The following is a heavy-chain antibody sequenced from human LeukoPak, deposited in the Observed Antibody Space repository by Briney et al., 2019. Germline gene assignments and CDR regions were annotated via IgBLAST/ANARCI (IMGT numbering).Heavy chain of an antibody. CDR1: GGSISSNGYY. CDR2: ISYSGST. J-gene: IGHJ4*02. V-gene: IGHV4-31*03. Sequence: SETLFLTCTVSGGSISSNGYYWSWIRQHPGKGLEWIGYISYSGSTYYNPSLKSRLTISVDTSKSQFSLKLSSVTAADTAVFYCARDTLRITGTEIWGQGTLVTVSS. D-gene: IGHD1-7*01. CDR3: ARDTLRITGTEI.